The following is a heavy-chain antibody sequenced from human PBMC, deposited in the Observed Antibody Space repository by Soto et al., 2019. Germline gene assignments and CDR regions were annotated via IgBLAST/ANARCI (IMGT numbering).Heavy chain of an antibody. J-gene: IGHJ4*02. CDR2: INPLPTSGST. V-gene: IGHV1-46*01. CDR1: GYIFTNYY. D-gene: IGHD6-13*01. Sequence: QVQLVQSGAEVKKPGASGKVSCKASGYIFTNYYIHWVRQAPGQGLEWMAIINPLPTSGSTNYAQKFQGRVTATRDTSTSTVYMELSSLKSEDTAIYYCARDLAAAAYWGQGTLVTVSS. CDR3: ARDLAAAAY.